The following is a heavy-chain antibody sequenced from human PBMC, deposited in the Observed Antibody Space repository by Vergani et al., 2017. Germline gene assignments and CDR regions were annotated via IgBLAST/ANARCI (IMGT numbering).Heavy chain of an antibody. Sequence: QVQLVESGGGVVQPGRSLRLSCAASGFTFSSYGMHWVRQAPGKGLEWVAVIWYDGSNKYYADSVKGRFTISRDNSKNTLYLQMNSLRAEDTAVYYCARATEPLGENYGYIDYWGQGTLVTVSS. CDR2: IWYDGSNK. J-gene: IGHJ4*02. CDR1: GFTFSSYG. CDR3: ARATEPLGENYGYIDY. D-gene: IGHD3-10*01. V-gene: IGHV3-30*19.